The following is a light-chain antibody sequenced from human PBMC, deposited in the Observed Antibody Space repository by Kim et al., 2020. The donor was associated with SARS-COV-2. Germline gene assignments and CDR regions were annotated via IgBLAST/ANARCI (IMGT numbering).Light chain of an antibody. Sequence: QSVLTQPRSVSGSPGQSVTISCTGTSSDVGGYNYVSWYQQPPGKAPKLIIYDVTKRPSGVPDRFSGSKSGNRASLTVSGLQAEDEADYYCCSYTGTYTFEVFGGGTQLTVL. CDR3: CSYTGTYTFEV. CDR1: SSDVGGYNY. V-gene: IGLV2-11*01. J-gene: IGLJ2*01. CDR2: DVT.